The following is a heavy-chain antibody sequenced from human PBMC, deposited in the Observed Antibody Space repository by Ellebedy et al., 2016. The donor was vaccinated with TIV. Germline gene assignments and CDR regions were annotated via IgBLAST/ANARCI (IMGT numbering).Heavy chain of an antibody. J-gene: IGHJ4*02. CDR3: ARVGNYYGGNPSYYFDY. Sequence: AASVKVSCKASGGTFSSYGISWVRQAPGQGLEWMGGIIPILGKANYAQKFQGRVTITADEYTSTAYMELSSLRSEDTAVYYCARVGNYYGGNPSYYFDYWGQGTLVTVSS. CDR1: GGTFSSYG. D-gene: IGHD4-23*01. CDR2: IIPILGKA. V-gene: IGHV1-69*10.